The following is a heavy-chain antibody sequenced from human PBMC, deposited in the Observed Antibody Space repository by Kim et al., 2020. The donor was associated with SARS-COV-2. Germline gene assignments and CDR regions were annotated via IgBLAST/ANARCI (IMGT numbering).Heavy chain of an antibody. V-gene: IGHV1-2*02. CDR2: NPNSGGT. J-gene: IGHJ4*02. Sequence: NPNSGGTTYAQKFQGRVTMTRDTSISTSYMELNSLRSDDTALYFCTREDYWGQGTLVTVSS. CDR3: TREDY.